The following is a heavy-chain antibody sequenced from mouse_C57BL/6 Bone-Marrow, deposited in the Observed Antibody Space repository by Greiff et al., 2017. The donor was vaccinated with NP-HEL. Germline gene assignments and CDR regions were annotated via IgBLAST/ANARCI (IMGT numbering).Heavy chain of an antibody. J-gene: IGHJ1*03. CDR3: ARYSGGYGSSYWYFDV. CDR2: ISYSGST. CDR1: GYSITSDY. V-gene: IGHV3-8*01. Sequence: DVKLQESGPGLAKPSQTLSLTCSVTGYSITSDYWNWIRKFPGNKLEYMGYISYSGSTYYYPSLKSRISITRATCKNPYYLQLNSVTPEDTATYYCARYSGGYGSSYWYFDVWGTGTTVTVSS. D-gene: IGHD1-1*01.